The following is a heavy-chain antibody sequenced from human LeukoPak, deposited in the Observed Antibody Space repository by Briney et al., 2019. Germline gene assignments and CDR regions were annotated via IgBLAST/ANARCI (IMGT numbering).Heavy chain of an antibody. J-gene: IGHJ4*01. Sequence: PGGSLRLSCAASGFTFSSYGMSWVRQAPGKGLEWVAGISGSGGSTYYVDSVKGRFTISRDISKNTLYLQMNSLRAEDTAVYYCAKKMGGLAGSFDYWGHGPLVPVSS. D-gene: IGHD3/OR15-3a*01. CDR1: GFTFSSYG. CDR2: ISGSGGST. CDR3: AKKMGGLAGSFDY. V-gene: IGHV3-23*01.